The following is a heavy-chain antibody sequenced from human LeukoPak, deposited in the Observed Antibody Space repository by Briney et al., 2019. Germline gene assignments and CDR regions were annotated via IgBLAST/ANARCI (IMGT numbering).Heavy chain of an antibody. V-gene: IGHV4-4*09. CDR2: IYATGST. CDR1: GGSISSYY. J-gene: IGHJ5*02. CDR3: ARHGSVRSPLGP. D-gene: IGHD3-10*01. Sequence: SETLSLTCTVSGGSISSYYWRWIRQPPGKGLEWIGYIYATGSTNYNPSLKSRVTISVDTSKNPFSLNLRSVSGADTAVYYCARHGSVRSPLGPWGQGTLVTVSS.